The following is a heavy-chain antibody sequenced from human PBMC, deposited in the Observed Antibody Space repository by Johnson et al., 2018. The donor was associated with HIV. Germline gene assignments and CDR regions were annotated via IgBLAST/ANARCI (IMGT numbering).Heavy chain of an antibody. Sequence: VQLVESGGGLVQPGRSLRLSCTTSGFTFGDYAMNWVRQAPGKGLEWVGFIRSKAYGGTTQYAASVKGRFTISRDDSKSIAYLQMNSLKTEDTAVYYCTRGGITIFGVVDALDIWGQGTMVTVSS. D-gene: IGHD3-3*01. V-gene: IGHV3-49*04. CDR1: GFTFGDYA. CDR2: IRSKAYGGTT. J-gene: IGHJ3*02. CDR3: TRGGITIFGVVDALDI.